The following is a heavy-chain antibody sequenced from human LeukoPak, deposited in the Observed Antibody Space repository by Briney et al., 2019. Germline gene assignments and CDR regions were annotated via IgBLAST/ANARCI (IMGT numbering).Heavy chain of an antibody. V-gene: IGHV3-21*01. Sequence: GGSLRLSCAASGFTFSSYSMNWVRQAPGKGLEWVSSISSSSSYIYYADSVKGRFTTSRDNAKNSLYLQMNSLRAEDTAVYYCARDRPYSSLNPNWFDPWGQGTLVTVSS. CDR3: ARDRPYSSLNPNWFDP. D-gene: IGHD6-13*01. J-gene: IGHJ5*02. CDR1: GFTFSSYS. CDR2: ISSSSSYI.